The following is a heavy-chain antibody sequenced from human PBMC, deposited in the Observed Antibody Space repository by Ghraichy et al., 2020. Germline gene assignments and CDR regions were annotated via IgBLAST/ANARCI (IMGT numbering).Heavy chain of an antibody. CDR1: GGSFNGYY. V-gene: IGHV4-34*01. CDR2: INHSGRT. D-gene: IGHD6-13*01. Sequence: ETLSLPCAVYGGSFNGYYWSWIRQPPGKGLEWIGEINHSGRTNYNPSLKSRVTISVDTSKNQFSLKLRSVTAADTAVYYCARLCIAATGTIKYYYYAMDVWGQGTTVTVSS. J-gene: IGHJ6*02. CDR3: ARLCIAATGTIKYYYYAMDV.